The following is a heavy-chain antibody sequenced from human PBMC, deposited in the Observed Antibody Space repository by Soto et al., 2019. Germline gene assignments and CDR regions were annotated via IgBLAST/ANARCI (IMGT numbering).Heavy chain of an antibody. Sequence: QVQLVQSGAEVKKPGASVKVSCKASGYTFTGYYMHWVRQAPGQGLEWMGWINPNSGGTNYAQKFQGWVTMTRDTSISTAYMELSRLRSDDTAVYYCAREGVGYSSGWYSSYYYGMDVWGQGTTVTVSS. J-gene: IGHJ6*02. V-gene: IGHV1-2*04. CDR3: AREGVGYSSGWYSSYYYGMDV. CDR2: INPNSGGT. D-gene: IGHD6-19*01. CDR1: GYTFTGYY.